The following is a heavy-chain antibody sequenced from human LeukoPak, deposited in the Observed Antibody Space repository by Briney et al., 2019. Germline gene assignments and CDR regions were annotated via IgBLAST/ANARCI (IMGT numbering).Heavy chain of an antibody. D-gene: IGHD2/OR15-2a*01. CDR1: GFTFSDYY. CDR2: ISSSGSTI. V-gene: IGHV3-11*04. CDR3: ARVLRSTYYFDY. Sequence: RGSLRLSCAASGFTFSDYYMSWIRQAPGKGLEWVSYISSSGSTIYYADSVKGRFTISRDNAKNSLYPQMNSLRAEDTAVYYCARVLRSTYYFDYWGQGTLVTVSS. J-gene: IGHJ4*02.